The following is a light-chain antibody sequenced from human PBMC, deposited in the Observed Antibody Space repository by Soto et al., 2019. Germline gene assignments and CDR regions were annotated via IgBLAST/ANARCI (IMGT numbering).Light chain of an antibody. CDR2: AAS. Sequence: DIQMIQSPSSLSASVGDRVTITCRASQSISGFLNWYQKKSGQAPKLLMYAASTLQSGVPSRFSGSGSGTDFTLTISSLQPEDSATYYCQQSDSLPWTFGQGTKVEIK. J-gene: IGKJ1*01. V-gene: IGKV1-39*01. CDR1: QSISGF. CDR3: QQSDSLPWT.